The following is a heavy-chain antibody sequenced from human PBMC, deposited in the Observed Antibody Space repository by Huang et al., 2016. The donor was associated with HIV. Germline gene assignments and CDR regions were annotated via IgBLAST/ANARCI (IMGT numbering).Heavy chain of an antibody. J-gene: IGHJ6*02. V-gene: IGHV3-30*18. D-gene: IGHD3-3*01. CDR1: GFTFRQYA. CDR3: VKDSPGVITIFGGDV. Sequence: QVQLVESGGGVVQPGRSLRLSCAASGFTFRQYAMHWVRQAPGKGLEWVALISHDGSEKYFGDSVKGRFTISRDNSKNMLYLQMNSLRPDDSAMYYCVKDSPGVITIFGGDVWGQGTTVTVSS. CDR2: ISHDGSEK.